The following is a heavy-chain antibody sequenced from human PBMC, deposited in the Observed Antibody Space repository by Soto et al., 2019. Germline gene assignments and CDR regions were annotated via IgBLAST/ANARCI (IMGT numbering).Heavy chain of an antibody. CDR1: EFSFRSYW. V-gene: IGHV3-23*01. D-gene: IGHD1-26*01. J-gene: IGHJ6*02. CDR2: ISGSGNRT. CDR3: AKEVTSGSYSHYYYGLDV. Sequence: GGSLRLSCAASEFSFRSYWMTWVRQAPGKGLEWVSAISGSGNRTFHADSVKGRFTISRDNSKNALYLQMNSLRVEDTAVYYCAKEVTSGSYSHYYYGLDVWGQGTTVTVSS.